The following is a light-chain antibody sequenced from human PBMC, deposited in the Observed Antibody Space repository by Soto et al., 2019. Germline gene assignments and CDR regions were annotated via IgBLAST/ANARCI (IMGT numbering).Light chain of an antibody. CDR3: HQYGSSPQT. V-gene: IGKV3-20*01. J-gene: IGKJ1*01. CDR1: PSVSRTY. Sequence: EIVLTQSPGTLSLSPGERATLSCRASPSVSRTYLAWYQQKPGQAPRLLIYGASSRATGIPDRFSGSGSGTDFTLTISRLAPEDFAVYYCHQYGSSPQTFGQGTKVEIK. CDR2: GAS.